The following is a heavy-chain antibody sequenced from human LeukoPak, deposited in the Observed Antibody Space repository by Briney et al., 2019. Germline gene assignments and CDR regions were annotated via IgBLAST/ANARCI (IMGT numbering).Heavy chain of an antibody. CDR1: GFTVSSNY. CDR3: AKVGSTWIQSPVDY. V-gene: IGHV3-23*01. CDR2: ISGSGGST. J-gene: IGHJ4*02. D-gene: IGHD5-18*01. Sequence: GGSLRLSCAASGFTVSSNYMSWVRQAPGKGLEWVSAISGSGGSTYYADPVKGRFTISRDNSKNTLYLQMNSLRAEDTAVYYCAKVGSTWIQSPVDYWGQGTLVTVSS.